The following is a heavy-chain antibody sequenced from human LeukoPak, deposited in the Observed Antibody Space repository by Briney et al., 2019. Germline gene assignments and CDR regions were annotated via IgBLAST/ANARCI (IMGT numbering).Heavy chain of an antibody. CDR2: ISWDGGST. D-gene: IGHD5-24*01. J-gene: IGHJ3*02. Sequence: SGGSLRLSCATSGFSFDDYAMHWVRQTPGRGLEWVSLISWDGGSTYYADSVRGRSTISRDNSKNSLYLQMNSLRTEDTAVYYCAKDIWVGREGVVAFDIWGQGTMVTVSS. CDR1: GFSFDDYA. CDR3: AKDIWVGREGVVAFDI. V-gene: IGHV3-43D*03.